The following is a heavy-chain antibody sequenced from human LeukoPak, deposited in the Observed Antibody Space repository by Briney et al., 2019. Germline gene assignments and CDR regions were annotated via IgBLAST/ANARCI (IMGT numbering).Heavy chain of an antibody. CDR2: IYPSDSDT. CDR3: ARPLQGIVGATGFDY. D-gene: IGHD1-26*01. V-gene: IGHV5-51*01. CDR1: EYSFATYW. J-gene: IGHJ4*02. Sequence: GESLKISCQGSEYSFATYWIAWLRQMPGKGLEWMGIIYPSDSDTRYSSSFQGQVTISADKSTKTAYLQWSSLKASDTAMYYCARPLQGIVGATGFDYWGQGTLVTVSS.